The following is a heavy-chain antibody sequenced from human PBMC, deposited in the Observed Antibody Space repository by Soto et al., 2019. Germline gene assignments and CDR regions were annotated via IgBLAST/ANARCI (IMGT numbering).Heavy chain of an antibody. V-gene: IGHV3-23*01. CDR2: ISGSGSST. Sequence: GGSLRLSCAASGFTFSSYAMSWVRQAPGKGLEWVSAISGSGSSTYYADSVKGRFTISRDNSKNTLYLQMNSLRAEDTAVYYCAIFAPVMATIIRAPGRIDYWGQGTLVTVSS. CDR1: GFTFSSYA. J-gene: IGHJ4*02. D-gene: IGHD3-10*01. CDR3: AIFAPVMATIIRAPGRIDY.